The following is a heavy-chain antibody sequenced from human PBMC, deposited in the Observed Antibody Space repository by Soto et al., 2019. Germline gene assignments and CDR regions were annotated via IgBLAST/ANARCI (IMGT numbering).Heavy chain of an antibody. D-gene: IGHD3-9*01. V-gene: IGHV1-18*01. CDR1: GYTFTSYG. CDR2: ISAYNGNT. J-gene: IGHJ4*02. Sequence: QVQLVQSGAEVKKPGASVKVSCKASGYTFTSYGISWVRQAPGQGLEWMGWISAYNGNTNYAQKLQGRVTMTTDTSTSTAYMELRSLRSDDTAVYYCARQADYDILTGYYYPRFDYWGQGTLVTVSS. CDR3: ARQADYDILTGYYYPRFDY.